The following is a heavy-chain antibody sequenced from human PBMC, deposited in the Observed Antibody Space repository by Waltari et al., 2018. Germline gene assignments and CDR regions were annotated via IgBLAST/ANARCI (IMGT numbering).Heavy chain of an antibody. CDR1: GGFANNLY. J-gene: IGHJ6*03. V-gene: IGHV4-4*07. CDR3: ARGRGLQGFNFYYDMDV. D-gene: IGHD4-4*01. Sequence: QVHLQESGPGRLKPSETLSLTCTVPGGFANNLYWSWIRRPAGKGLEWIGRVFSSGSTNYNSSLKSRVTMSVDTSKNQISLKLTSVTAADTGIYYCARGRGLQGFNFYYDMDVWGKGSAVTVSS. CDR2: VFSSGST.